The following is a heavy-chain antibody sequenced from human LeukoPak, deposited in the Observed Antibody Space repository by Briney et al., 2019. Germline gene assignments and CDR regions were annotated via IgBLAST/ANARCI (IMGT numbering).Heavy chain of an antibody. CDR3: AKETLLPAAAHFDD. V-gene: IGHV4-38-2*02. Sequence: SETLSLTCTVSGYSISSGYYWGWIRQPPGKGLEWIGYIYYSGSTYYNPSLKSRVTISVDTSKNQFSLKLSSVTAADTAVYYCAKETLLPAAAHFDDWGQGTLVTVSS. CDR1: GYSISSGYY. CDR2: IYYSGST. J-gene: IGHJ4*02. D-gene: IGHD6-13*01.